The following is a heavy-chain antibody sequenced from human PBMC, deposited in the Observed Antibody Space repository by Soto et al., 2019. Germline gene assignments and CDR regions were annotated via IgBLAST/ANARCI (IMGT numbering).Heavy chain of an antibody. Sequence: GGSLRLSCTASGYTFSDYYMSWIRQAPGKGLEWVSFISSSNTSTNYADSLKGRFTISRDNAKNSLYLQMISLRAEDTAVYYCARDPSDCSSTSCWGYYALDVWGQGTTVTVSS. V-gene: IGHV3-11*06. J-gene: IGHJ6*02. CDR1: GYTFSDYY. CDR2: ISSSNTST. D-gene: IGHD2-2*01. CDR3: ARDPSDCSSTSCWGYYALDV.